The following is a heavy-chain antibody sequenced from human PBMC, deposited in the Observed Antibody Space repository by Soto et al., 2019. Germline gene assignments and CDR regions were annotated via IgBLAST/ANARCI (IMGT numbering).Heavy chain of an antibody. CDR2: ISGTGGSI. Sequence: VGSLRLSGAASGFRFSTYTMNWVRQAPGKRLEWVSSISGTGGSINYADSVKGRFTISRDNAKSSLYLQMNSLRVEDTAVYYCARDLETTVAAFDFWGLGTLVTVSS. J-gene: IGHJ4*02. D-gene: IGHD4-4*01. CDR1: GFRFSTYT. V-gene: IGHV3-21*01. CDR3: ARDLETTVAAFDF.